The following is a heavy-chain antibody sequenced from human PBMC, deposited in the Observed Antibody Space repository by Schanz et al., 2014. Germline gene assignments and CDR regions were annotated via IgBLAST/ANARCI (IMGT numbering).Heavy chain of an antibody. J-gene: IGHJ4*02. CDR1: GITLSGYG. CDR2: ISFDGRNT. D-gene: IGHD3-10*01. V-gene: IGHV3-30*03. CDR3: ASPALVQGLMPEYYFDY. Sequence: QVQLVESGGGVVQPGRSLRLSCAASGITLSGYGLHWVRQAPGKGLEWVGFISFDGRNTGYAHSVKGRFTISRDNSKNALYLQMNSLRGEDTAVYYCASPALVQGLMPEYYFDYWGQGTLVTVSS.